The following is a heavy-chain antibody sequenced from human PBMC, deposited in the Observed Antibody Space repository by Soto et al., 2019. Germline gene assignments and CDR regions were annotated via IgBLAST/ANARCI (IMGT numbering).Heavy chain of an antibody. CDR3: ARAMYSSKTEFEY. Sequence: GGSLRLSCAASGLTFSDYYMTWIRQAPGKGLEWVSYISSSAGTISYADSVKGQFTISRDNAKNSLYLQMNSLRAEDTAVYYCARAMYSSKTEFEYWGQGTLVTVSS. CDR1: GLTFSDYY. D-gene: IGHD6-13*01. CDR2: ISSSAGTI. J-gene: IGHJ4*02. V-gene: IGHV3-11*01.